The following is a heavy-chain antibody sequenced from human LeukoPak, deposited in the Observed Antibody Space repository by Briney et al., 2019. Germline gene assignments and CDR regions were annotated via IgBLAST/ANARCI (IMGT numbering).Heavy chain of an antibody. D-gene: IGHD3-9*01. CDR3: ARLALTGAGELTYYYDYMDV. Sequence: PSETLSLTCLVSGGSISPYYWSWIRQPAGKGLEWIGRIDTSGSTNYSPSLKSRVTMSVDTSRNQFSLKLSSVTAADTAVYYCARLALTGAGELTYYYDYMDVWGQGTLVTVSS. CDR2: IDTSGST. V-gene: IGHV4-4*07. J-gene: IGHJ6*03. CDR1: GGSISPYY.